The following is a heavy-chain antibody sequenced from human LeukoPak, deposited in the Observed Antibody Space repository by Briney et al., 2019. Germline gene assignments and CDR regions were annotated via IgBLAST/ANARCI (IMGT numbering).Heavy chain of an antibody. D-gene: IGHD1-14*01. V-gene: IGHV4-61*08. CDR2: IYYSGST. CDR1: GGSISSGGYY. Sequence: SETLSLTCTVSGGSISSGGYYWGWIRQPPGKDLEGFGNIYYSGSTNYNPSLKSRVTISVDTSRNQFSLKLSSVTAADTAVYCCARVGSYGRNFDHWGQGILVTVSS. CDR3: ARVGSYGRNFDH. J-gene: IGHJ4*02.